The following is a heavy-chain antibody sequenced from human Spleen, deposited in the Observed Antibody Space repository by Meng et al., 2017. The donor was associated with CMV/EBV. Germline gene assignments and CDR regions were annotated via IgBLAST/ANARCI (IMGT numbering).Heavy chain of an antibody. CDR1: GYTFSDYY. CDR3: ARVGQLLRLYNWFDP. V-gene: IGHV1-2*02. J-gene: IGHJ5*02. CDR2: INPKSGGT. D-gene: IGHD6-6*01. Sequence: SGYTFSDYYLYWIRQAPGQGLEWMGWINPKSGGTNYARRFQGRVTMTSDTSISTVYMELRRLKSDDTAVYFCARVGQLLRLYNWFDPWGQGTLVTVSS.